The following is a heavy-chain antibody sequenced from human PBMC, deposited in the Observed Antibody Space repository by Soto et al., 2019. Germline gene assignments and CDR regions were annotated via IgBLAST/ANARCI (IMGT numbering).Heavy chain of an antibody. CDR3: AIWAGGFDY. Sequence: QVQLVQSGAEERKPGASVKVSCKASGYTFTSYAMHWVRQAPGQRLEWMGWINAGNGNTKYSQKFQGRVTITRDTAGKTTSMGRSTVREEDTTLYVGAIWAGGFDYGGQGTLVTFSS. J-gene: IGHJ4*02. CDR2: INAGNGNT. CDR1: GYTFTSYA. D-gene: IGHD2-15*01. V-gene: IGHV1-3*05.